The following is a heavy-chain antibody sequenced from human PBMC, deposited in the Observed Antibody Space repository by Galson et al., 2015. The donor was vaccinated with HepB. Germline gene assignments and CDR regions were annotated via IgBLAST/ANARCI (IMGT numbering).Heavy chain of an antibody. J-gene: IGHJ4*02. CDR1: GFIFKNHA. CDR2: ISGSGAFT. V-gene: IGHV3-23*01. Sequence: LRLSCATSGFIFKNHAMTWVCQAPGKGLEWVSSISGSGAFTYYADSVKGRFTISRDNSKNMVHLQMNSLRAEDTAFYYCAKDSVSGSYLPTYFDSWGQGTTVTVSS. CDR3: AKDSVSGSYLPTYFDS. D-gene: IGHD1-26*01.